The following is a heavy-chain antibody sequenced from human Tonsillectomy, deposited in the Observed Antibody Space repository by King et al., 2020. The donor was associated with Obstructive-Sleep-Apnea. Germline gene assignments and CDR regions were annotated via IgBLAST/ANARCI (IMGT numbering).Heavy chain of an antibody. D-gene: IGHD2-15*01. CDR3: ARYCIGGSKRGWFDP. CDR2: IYYSGST. CDR1: GGSISSGGYY. J-gene: IGHJ5*02. Sequence: QLQESGPGLVKPSQTLSLTCTVSGGSISSGGYYWSWIRQHPGKGLEWIGYIYYSGSTYYNPSLKSRVTISVDTSKNQFSLKLSSVTAADTAVYYWARYCIGGSKRGWFDPWGQGTLVTVSS. V-gene: IGHV4-31*03.